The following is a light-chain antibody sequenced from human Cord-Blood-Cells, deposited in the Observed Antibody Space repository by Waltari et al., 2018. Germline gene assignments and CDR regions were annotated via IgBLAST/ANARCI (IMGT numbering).Light chain of an antibody. CDR3: QKYNSALFT. V-gene: IGKV1-27*01. J-gene: IGKJ3*01. Sequence: DIEMIQFPSSLSASVGDRVTITCRASQGISNYLAWYQQKPGKVPKLLIYAASTLQSGVPSRFSGSGSGTDFTLTISSLQPEDVATYYCQKYNSALFTFGPGTKVDIK. CDR1: QGISNY. CDR2: AAS.